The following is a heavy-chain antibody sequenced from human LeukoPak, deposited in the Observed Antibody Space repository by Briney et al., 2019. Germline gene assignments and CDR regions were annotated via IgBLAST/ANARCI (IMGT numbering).Heavy chain of an antibody. Sequence: TSETLSLTCTVSGYSISSGYYWGWIRQPPGKGLEWIGSIYHSGSTYYNPSLKSRVTISVDTSKNQFSLKLSSVTAADTAVYYGARAALWFGELFDWFDPWGQGTLVTVSS. V-gene: IGHV4-38-2*02. D-gene: IGHD3-10*01. CDR3: ARAALWFGELFDWFDP. CDR1: GYSISSGYY. J-gene: IGHJ5*02. CDR2: IYHSGST.